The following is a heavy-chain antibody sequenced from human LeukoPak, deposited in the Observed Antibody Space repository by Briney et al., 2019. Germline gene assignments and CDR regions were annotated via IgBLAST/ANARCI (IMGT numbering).Heavy chain of an antibody. J-gene: IGHJ4*02. D-gene: IGHD2-2*01. CDR2: IYYSGST. CDR3: ARHRCCSSTSGFDY. V-gene: IGHV4-59*08. CDR1: GGSISSYY. Sequence: SETLSLTCTVSGGSISSYYWSWIRQPPGKGLEWIGYIYYSGSTNYNPSLKSRVTISVDTSKNQFSLKLSSVTAADTVVYYCARHRCCSSTSGFDYWGQGTLVTVSS.